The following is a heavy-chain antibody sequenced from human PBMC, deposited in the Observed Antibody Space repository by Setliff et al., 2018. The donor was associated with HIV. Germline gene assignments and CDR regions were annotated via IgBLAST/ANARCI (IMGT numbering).Heavy chain of an antibody. V-gene: IGHV1-18*01. J-gene: IGHJ4*02. D-gene: IGHD3-9*01. Sequence: ASVKVSCKASGYTFTSYGISWVRQAPGQGLEWMGWISANDGSTSHAQKFQGRVTMTRDTSTSTFYMELSSLRSEDTAVYYCARSGAHYDILTGYSPFDYWGQGTLVTVSS. CDR1: GYTFTSYG. CDR2: ISANDGST. CDR3: ARSGAHYDILTGYSPFDY.